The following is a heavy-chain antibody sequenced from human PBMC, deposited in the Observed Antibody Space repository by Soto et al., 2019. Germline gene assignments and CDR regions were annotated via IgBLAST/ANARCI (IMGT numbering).Heavy chain of an antibody. D-gene: IGHD2-21*02. CDR3: AKDEKDCGGDCYSYYYFYGMDV. Sequence: QVQLVESGGGVVQPGRSLRLSCAASGFTFSSYGMHWVRQAPGKGLEWVAVISYDGSNKYYADSVKGRFTISRDNSKNTLYLQMNSLRDEDTAVYYCAKDEKDCGGDCYSYYYFYGMDVWGQGTTVTVSS. CDR2: ISYDGSNK. CDR1: GFTFSSYG. J-gene: IGHJ6*02. V-gene: IGHV3-30*18.